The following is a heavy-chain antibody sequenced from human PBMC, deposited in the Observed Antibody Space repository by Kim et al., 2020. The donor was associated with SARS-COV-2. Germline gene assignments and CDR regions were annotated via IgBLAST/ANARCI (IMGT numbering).Heavy chain of an antibody. CDR1: RFIFRNYG. D-gene: IGHD6-13*01. CDR2: ISHDGSTK. CDR3: ARDPGKGYTSSWPDY. V-gene: IGHV3-30*03. J-gene: IGHJ4*02. Sequence: GGSLRLSCAASRFIFRNYGMHWVRQAPGKGLEWVALISHDGSTKYYVDSVRGRFTISRDNSKNILYLQMDSLRAEDAALYHCARDPGKGYTSSWPDYWGQRTLVTVSS.